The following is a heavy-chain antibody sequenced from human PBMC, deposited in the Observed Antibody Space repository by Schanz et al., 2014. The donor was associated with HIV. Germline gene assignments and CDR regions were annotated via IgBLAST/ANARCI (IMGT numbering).Heavy chain of an antibody. CDR1: GGSITSGGHY. D-gene: IGHD1-1*01. CDR2: IYSSGVT. Sequence: QVQLQESGPGLVKPSQTLSLTCTVSGGSITSGGHYWSWIRQHPGKGLEWLGYIYSSGVTYYNPSLRSRITMSIDTSKNQFSLKLSFVTAADTGVYYCARGSGLDYWGQGTQVTVSS. J-gene: IGHJ4*02. CDR3: ARGSGLDY. V-gene: IGHV4-31*03.